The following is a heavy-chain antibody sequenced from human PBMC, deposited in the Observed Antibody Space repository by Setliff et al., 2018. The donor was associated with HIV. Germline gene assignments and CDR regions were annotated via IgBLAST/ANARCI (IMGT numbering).Heavy chain of an antibody. CDR1: GYILTDLS. Sequence: PRASVKVSCKVSGYILTDLSIHWVRQSPGKGLEWMGGFDAEDGGAIYAKKFQGRLTVTEDTSTDSAYMDLSNLEFDDTALYYCTTVSYYHERDAYLGIFDNWGQGTLVTVSS. V-gene: IGHV1-24*01. CDR3: TTVSYYHERDAYLGIFDN. CDR2: FDAEDGGA. D-gene: IGHD3-16*01. J-gene: IGHJ4*02.